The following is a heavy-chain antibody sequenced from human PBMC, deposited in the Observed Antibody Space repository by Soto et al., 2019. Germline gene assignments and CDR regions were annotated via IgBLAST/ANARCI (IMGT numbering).Heavy chain of an antibody. Sequence: AASVKVSCKASGYTFTSYGISWVRQAPGQGLEWMGWISAYNGNTNYAQKLQGRVTMTTDTSTSTAYMELRSLRSDDTAVYYCARDPSAARPGAYYYYGMDVWGQGTTVTVSS. D-gene: IGHD6-6*01. CDR2: ISAYNGNT. J-gene: IGHJ6*02. CDR3: ARDPSAARPGAYYYYGMDV. V-gene: IGHV1-18*01. CDR1: GYTFTSYG.